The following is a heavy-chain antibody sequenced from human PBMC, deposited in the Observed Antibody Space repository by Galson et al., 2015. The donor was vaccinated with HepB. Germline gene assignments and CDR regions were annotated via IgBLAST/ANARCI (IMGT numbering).Heavy chain of an antibody. D-gene: IGHD6-13*01. Sequence: SLRLSCAASGFTFDDYAMHWVRHAPGKGLEWVSGISWNSGSIGYADSVKGRFTISRDNAKNSLYLQMNSLRAEDKAVYYCAKLEITEAAAADWGQGTLVTVSS. CDR1: GFTFDDYA. CDR2: ISWNSGSI. V-gene: IGHV3-9*01. CDR3: AKLEITEAAAAD. J-gene: IGHJ4*02.